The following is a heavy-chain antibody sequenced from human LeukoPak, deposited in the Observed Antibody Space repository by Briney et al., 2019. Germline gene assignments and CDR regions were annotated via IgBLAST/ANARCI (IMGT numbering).Heavy chain of an antibody. CDR1: GYTFTSYY. Sequence: GASVKVSCKASGYTFTSYYVHWVRQAPGQGLEWMGIINPSGGSTSYAQKFQGRVTMTRDTSTSTVYMELSSLRSEDTAVYYCARELRFLEWLLSYYYGMDVWGQGTTVTVSS. D-gene: IGHD3-3*01. J-gene: IGHJ6*02. V-gene: IGHV1-46*01. CDR3: ARELRFLEWLLSYYYGMDV. CDR2: INPSGGST.